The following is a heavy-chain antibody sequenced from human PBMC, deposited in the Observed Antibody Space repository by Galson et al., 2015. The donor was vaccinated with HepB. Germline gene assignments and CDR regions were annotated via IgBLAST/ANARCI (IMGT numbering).Heavy chain of an antibody. D-gene: IGHD7-27*01. V-gene: IGHV1-18*01. J-gene: IGHJ4*02. CDR2: ISGYNTNT. CDR1: GDNFGSYD. Sequence: SVKVSCKASGDNFGSYDIVWVRQAPGQGLEWMGWISGYNTNTMYAESLQDRLTVTRDTSTNTASMELRGLRSDDTAVYYCAREKSSGEIFDSWGPGTPVIVSS. CDR3: AREKSSGEIFDS.